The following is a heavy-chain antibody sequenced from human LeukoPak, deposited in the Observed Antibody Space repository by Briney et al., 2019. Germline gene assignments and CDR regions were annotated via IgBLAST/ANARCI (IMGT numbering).Heavy chain of an antibody. Sequence: GGSLRLSCAASGFTASSNYMNWVRQAPGKGLEWVSGISGNGANTNYADPVKGRFTISRDNSKNTLYLQMNSLRVEDTAVYYCAKWYGSGSSAYHFDHWGQGSLVTVSS. V-gene: IGHV3-23*01. CDR2: ISGNGANT. D-gene: IGHD3-10*01. CDR1: GFTASSNY. CDR3: AKWYGSGSSAYHFDH. J-gene: IGHJ4*02.